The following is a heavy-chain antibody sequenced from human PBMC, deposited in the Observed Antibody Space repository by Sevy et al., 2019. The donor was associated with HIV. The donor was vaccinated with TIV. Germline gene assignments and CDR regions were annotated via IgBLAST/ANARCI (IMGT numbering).Heavy chain of an antibody. D-gene: IGHD6-13*01. V-gene: IGHV3-43*01. Sequence: GGSLRLSCAASGFTFDDYTMHWVRQAPGKGLEWVSLISWDGGSTYYADSVKGRFTISRDNSKNSLYLQMNSLRTEDTALYHCAKDRAPIAAAGRYYYGMDVWGQGTTVTVSS. CDR1: GFTFDDYT. CDR2: ISWDGGST. CDR3: AKDRAPIAAAGRYYYGMDV. J-gene: IGHJ6*02.